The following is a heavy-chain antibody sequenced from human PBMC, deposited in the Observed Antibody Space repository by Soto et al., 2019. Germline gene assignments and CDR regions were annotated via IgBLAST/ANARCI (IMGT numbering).Heavy chain of an antibody. D-gene: IGHD1-26*01. CDR1: GYTLTELP. Sequence: GASVKVSCMVSGYTLTELPMHWVRQAPGKRLEWMGGFDPEDGETIYAQKFQGRVTMTEDTSTDTAYMELSSLRSEDTAVYYCATGRGSYYGPSYYWGQGTLVTVSS. CDR3: ATGRGSYYGPSYY. V-gene: IGHV1-24*01. CDR2: FDPEDGET. J-gene: IGHJ4*02.